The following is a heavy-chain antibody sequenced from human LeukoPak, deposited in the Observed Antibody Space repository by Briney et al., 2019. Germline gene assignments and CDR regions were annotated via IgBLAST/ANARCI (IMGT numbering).Heavy chain of an antibody. J-gene: IGHJ4*02. V-gene: IGHV3-30*02. Sequence: GSLRLSCGASGLTFSNYGMHWVRQAPGRGLEWLAFIRYDGSNQDYPVSVKGRFFISRDNSKNTLYLHLNSLRVEDTAVYYCAIGLEWDYWGQGTLVTVSS. CDR3: AIGLEWDY. CDR1: GLTFSNYG. D-gene: IGHD3-3*01. CDR2: IRYDGSNQ.